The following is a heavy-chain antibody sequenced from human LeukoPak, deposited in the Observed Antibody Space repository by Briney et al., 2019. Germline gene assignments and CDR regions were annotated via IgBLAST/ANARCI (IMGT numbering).Heavy chain of an antibody. CDR3: ARQFHGSGYVDDL. CDR1: GGSISSSSYY. V-gene: IGHV4-39*01. J-gene: IGHJ5*02. Sequence: PSETLSLTCRVSGGSISSSSYYWGWIRRPPGKGLEWIASIYYSGTPHYNPALKSRVTMSVDTSKNQFSLKLSAVTAADTAVYYCARQFHGSGYVDDLWGQGTLVTVSS. CDR2: IYYSGTP. D-gene: IGHD5-12*01.